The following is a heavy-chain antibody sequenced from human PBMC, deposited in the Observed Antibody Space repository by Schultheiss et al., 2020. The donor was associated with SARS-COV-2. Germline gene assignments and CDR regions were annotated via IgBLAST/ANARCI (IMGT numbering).Heavy chain of an antibody. CDR3: ARDGFTIFGVVRAYMDV. CDR2: IWYDGSNK. CDR1: GFTFSSYG. Sequence: GESLKISCAASGFTFSSYGMHWVRQAPGKGLEWVAVIWYDGSNKYYADSVKGRFTISRDNSKNTLYLQMNSLRAEDTAVYYCARDGFTIFGVVRAYMDVWGKGTTVTVSS. J-gene: IGHJ6*03. D-gene: IGHD3-3*01. V-gene: IGHV3-33*01.